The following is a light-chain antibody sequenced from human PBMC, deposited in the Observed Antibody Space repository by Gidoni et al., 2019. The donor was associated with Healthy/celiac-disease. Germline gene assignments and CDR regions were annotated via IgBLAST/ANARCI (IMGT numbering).Light chain of an antibody. CDR1: QSVSSSY. Sequence: EIGLTQSPGTPSLSPGERATLSCRASQSVSSSYLAWYQQKPGQAPRLLIYGASSRATGIPDRFSGSGSGTDFTLTISSLEPEDFAVYYCPQYGSSPPMYTFGQGTKLEIK. V-gene: IGKV3-20*01. CDR2: GAS. J-gene: IGKJ2*01. CDR3: PQYGSSPPMYT.